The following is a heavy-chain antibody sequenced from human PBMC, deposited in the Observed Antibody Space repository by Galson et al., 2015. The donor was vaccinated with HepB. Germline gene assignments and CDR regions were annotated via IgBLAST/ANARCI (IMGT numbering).Heavy chain of an antibody. J-gene: IGHJ4*02. Sequence: QSGAEVKKPGESLRISCKGSGYSFISHWISWVRQMPGKGLEWMGRIDPSDSYTNYSPSFQGHVTFSADKSITTAYLQWSSLKASDTAMYYCARHVQNGYNYLPGDYWGRGTLVTVSS. CDR2: IDPSDSYT. V-gene: IGHV5-10-1*01. D-gene: IGHD5-24*01. CDR1: GYSFISHW. CDR3: ARHVQNGYNYLPGDY.